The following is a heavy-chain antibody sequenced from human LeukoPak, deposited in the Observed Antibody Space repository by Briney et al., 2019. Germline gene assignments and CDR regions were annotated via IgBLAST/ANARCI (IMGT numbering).Heavy chain of an antibody. Sequence: GGSLRLSCAASGFTFSSYGMHWVRQAPGRGLEWVAFIRYDGSNKYYADSVKGRFTISRDNSKNTLYLQMNSLRAEDTAVYYCPKDRNFHGDDPNWFDPWDQGTLVTVSS. CDR3: PKDRNFHGDDPNWFDP. V-gene: IGHV3-30*02. CDR2: IRYDGSNK. J-gene: IGHJ5*02. CDR1: GFTFSSYG. D-gene: IGHD4-17*01.